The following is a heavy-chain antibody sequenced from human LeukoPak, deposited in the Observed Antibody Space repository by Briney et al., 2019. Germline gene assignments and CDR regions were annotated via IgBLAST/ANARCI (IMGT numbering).Heavy chain of an antibody. D-gene: IGHD6-19*01. J-gene: IGHJ4*02. V-gene: IGHV4-34*01. CDR3: ARSVAGYFDY. CDR2: ISRSGST. Sequence: SETLSLTCAVYGGSFSSYYWSWIRQPPGKGLEWIGEISRSGSTNYKPSLKSRVTISVDTSKNHFSLKLSSVTAADMAVYYCARSVAGYFDYWGQGTLVTVSS. CDR1: GGSFSSYY.